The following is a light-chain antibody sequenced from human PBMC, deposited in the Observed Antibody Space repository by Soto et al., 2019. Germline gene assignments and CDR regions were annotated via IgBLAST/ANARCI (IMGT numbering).Light chain of an antibody. Sequence: DIQMTQSPSSLSASVGDRVTITCRASQSISSYLSWYQQKPGKAPKLLINVASTLQSGVPSRFSGSGSGTDFTLAISSLQPEDFATYYCQQSSSTPQTFGGGSRVEIK. V-gene: IGKV1-39*01. CDR3: QQSSSTPQT. J-gene: IGKJ4*01. CDR1: QSISSY. CDR2: VAS.